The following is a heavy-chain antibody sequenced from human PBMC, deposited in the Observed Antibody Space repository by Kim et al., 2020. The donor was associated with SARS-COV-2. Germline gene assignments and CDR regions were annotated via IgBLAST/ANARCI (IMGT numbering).Heavy chain of an antibody. CDR3: AKNHCGGDCYVDY. CDR2: IYYSGST. J-gene: IGHJ4*02. V-gene: IGHV4-59*13. CDR1: GGSISSYY. D-gene: IGHD2-21*02. Sequence: SETLSLTCTVSGGSISSYYWSWIRQPPGKGLEWIGYIYYSGSTNYNPSLKSRVTISVDTSKNQFSLKLSSVTAADTAVYYCAKNHCGGDCYVDYWGQGTLVTVSS.